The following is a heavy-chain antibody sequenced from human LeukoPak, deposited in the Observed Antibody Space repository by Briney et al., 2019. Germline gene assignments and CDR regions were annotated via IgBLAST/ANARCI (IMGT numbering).Heavy chain of an antibody. V-gene: IGHV4-34*01. CDR1: GGSFSGFH. CDR3: ARLKDSSGYLYYYYYMDV. CDR2: VDHTGST. J-gene: IGHJ6*03. Sequence: SETLSLTCAVYGGSFSGFHWTWIRQPPGKGLEWIGYVDHTGSTNFNPSLNGRVSISRDTTKNLFSLRLSSVTAADTAVYYCARLKDSSGYLYYYYYMDVWGKGTTVTVSS. D-gene: IGHD3-22*01.